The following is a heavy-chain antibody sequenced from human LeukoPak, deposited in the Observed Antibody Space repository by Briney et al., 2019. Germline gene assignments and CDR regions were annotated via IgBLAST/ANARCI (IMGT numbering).Heavy chain of an antibody. J-gene: IGHJ6*03. CDR1: GFTFSSYE. V-gene: IGHV3-48*03. CDR2: ISSSGSTI. D-gene: IGHD3-22*01. Sequence: GSLRLSCAASGFTFSSYEMNWVRQARGKGLEWVSYISSSGSTIYYADSVKGRFTISRDNAKNSLYLQMNSLRAEDTAVYYCARDKYYDSSGYSTYYYYYYMDVWGKGTTVTVSS. CDR3: ARDKYYDSSGYSTYYYYYYMDV.